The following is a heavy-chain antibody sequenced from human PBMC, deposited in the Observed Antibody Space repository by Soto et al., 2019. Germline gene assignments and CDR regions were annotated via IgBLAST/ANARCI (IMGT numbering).Heavy chain of an antibody. Sequence: QVQLQESGPGLVKPSQTLSLTCTVSGGSISSGGYYWSWIRQHPGKGLEWIGYIYYSRSTNYNPSPKGRVTLSINTSKNQFPLNLDSVDAADPAGYYCAGGVVRGLVVTDAFDIWGQGTMVTVSS. CDR3: AGGVVRGLVVTDAFDI. J-gene: IGHJ3*02. CDR1: GGSISSGGYY. CDR2: IYYSRST. D-gene: IGHD3-10*02. V-gene: IGHV4-31*03.